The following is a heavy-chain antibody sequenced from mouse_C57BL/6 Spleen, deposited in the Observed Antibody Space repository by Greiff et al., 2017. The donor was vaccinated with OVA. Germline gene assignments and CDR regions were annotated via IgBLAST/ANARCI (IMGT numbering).Heavy chain of an antibody. CDR1: GYTFTSYW. CDR3: ARFGEVYAMDY. V-gene: IGHV1-69*01. J-gene: IGHJ4*01. CDR2: IDPSDSYT. Sequence: QVQLQQPGAELVMPGASVKLSCKASGYTFTSYWMHWVKQRPGQGLEWIGEIDPSDSYTNYNQKFKGKSTLTVDKSSSTAYMQLSSLTSEDSAVYYCARFGEVYAMDYWGQGTSVTVSS.